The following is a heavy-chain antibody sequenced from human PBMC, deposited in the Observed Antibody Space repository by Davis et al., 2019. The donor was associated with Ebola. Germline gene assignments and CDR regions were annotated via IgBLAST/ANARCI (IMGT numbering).Heavy chain of an antibody. CDR1: GFTFSNHW. D-gene: IGHD4-23*01. J-gene: IGHJ4*02. CDR2: INGDGSST. V-gene: IGHV3-74*01. CDR3: ARGPSTGNSFSH. Sequence: HTGGSLRLSCAASGFTFSNHWMHWVRQAPGKGLVWVSRINGDGSSTSYADSVKGRFTISRDNAKNSLFLQMNSLIAEDTAVYYCARGPSTGNSFSHWGQGTLVTVSS.